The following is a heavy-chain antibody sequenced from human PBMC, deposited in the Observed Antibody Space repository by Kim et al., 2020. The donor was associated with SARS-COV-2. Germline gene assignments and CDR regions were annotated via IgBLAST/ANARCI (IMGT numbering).Heavy chain of an antibody. Sequence: GGSLRLSCAVSQSTVSSNHMNWVRQAPGKGLEWVSFMSTGGTTVYADSVKGRFTISRDTSVNTVHLEMNSLRAADTAVYYCARGDRYSLDVWGQGTTVT. CDR2: MSTGGTT. CDR3: ARGDRYSLDV. V-gene: IGHV3-66*01. CDR1: QSTVSSNH. J-gene: IGHJ6*02.